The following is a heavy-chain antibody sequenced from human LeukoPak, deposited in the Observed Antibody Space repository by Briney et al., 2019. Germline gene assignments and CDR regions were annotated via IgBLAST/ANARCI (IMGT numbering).Heavy chain of an antibody. CDR2: IYHSGST. CDR3: ARGDWKVIAAHLSYYYYYMDV. V-gene: IGHV4-4*02. Sequence: SETLSLTCAVSGGSISSSNWWSWVRQPPGKGLEWIGEIYHSGSTNYNPSLKSRVTISVDKSKNQFSLKLSSVTAADTAVYYCARGDWKVIAAHLSYYYYYMDVWGKGTTVTVSS. CDR1: GGSISSSNW. J-gene: IGHJ6*03. D-gene: IGHD6-6*01.